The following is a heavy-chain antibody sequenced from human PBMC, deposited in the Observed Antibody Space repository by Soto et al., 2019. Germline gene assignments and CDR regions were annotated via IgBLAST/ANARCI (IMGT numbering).Heavy chain of an antibody. D-gene: IGHD3-22*01. J-gene: IGHJ4*02. Sequence: GGSLRLSCAVSGFTFSDYAMSWVRQAPGKGLEWVSAISGSGGSTYYADSVKGRFTISRDNSKNTLYLQMNSLRAEDTAVYYCAKEGLYYYDSSGYRALDYWGQGTLATVSS. CDR1: GFTFSDYA. CDR2: ISGSGGST. CDR3: AKEGLYYYDSSGYRALDY. V-gene: IGHV3-23*01.